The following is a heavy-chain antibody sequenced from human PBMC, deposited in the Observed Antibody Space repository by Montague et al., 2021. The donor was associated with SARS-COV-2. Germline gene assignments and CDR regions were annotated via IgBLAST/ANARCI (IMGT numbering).Heavy chain of an antibody. CDR1: GDSIRESH. D-gene: IGHD1-20*01. V-gene: IGHV4-4*09. J-gene: IGHJ6*02. Sequence: SETLSLTCTVSGDSIRESHWSWIRQPPGKGLEWIGYIDNSGSTNYNPALESRVTLTVSASNNQFYPTLRSVTAADTAVYYCARLTGSRVYYYHYGLDVWGQGTTVTVSS. CDR3: ARLTGSRVYYYHYGLDV. CDR2: IDNSGST.